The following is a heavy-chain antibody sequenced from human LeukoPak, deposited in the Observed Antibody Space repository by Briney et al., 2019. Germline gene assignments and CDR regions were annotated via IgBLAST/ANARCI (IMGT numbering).Heavy chain of an antibody. CDR2: IIPIFGTA. Sequence: GASVKVSCKASGGTFSSYAISWVRQAPGQGLEWMGGIIPIFGTANYAQKFQGRVTITADESTSTAYMELSSLRSEDTAVYYCARGVVSGYAGWFDPWGQGTLVTVSS. D-gene: IGHD5-12*01. V-gene: IGHV1-69*01. CDR3: ARGVVSGYAGWFDP. CDR1: GGTFSSYA. J-gene: IGHJ5*02.